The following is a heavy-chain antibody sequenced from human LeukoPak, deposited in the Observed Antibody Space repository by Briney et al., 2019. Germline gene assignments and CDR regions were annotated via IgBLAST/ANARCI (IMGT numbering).Heavy chain of an antibody. CDR1: GFTFSSYA. V-gene: IGHV3-30*01. CDR3: ARDLVGSLIDY. J-gene: IGHJ4*02. Sequence: GGSLRLSCAAPGFTFSSYAMHWVRQAPGKGLEWVAVISYDGSNKYYADSVKGRFTISRDNSKNTLYLQMNSLRAEDTAVYYCARDLVGSLIDYWGQGTLVTVSS. D-gene: IGHD2-15*01. CDR2: ISYDGSNK.